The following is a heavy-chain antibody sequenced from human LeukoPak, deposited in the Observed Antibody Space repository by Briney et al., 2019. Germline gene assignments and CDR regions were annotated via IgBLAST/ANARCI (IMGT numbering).Heavy chain of an antibody. CDR2: IYDSGSA. Sequence: SETLSLTCTASGGSISNYYWNWIRQPPGKGLEWIGHIYDSGSANYNPSLKSRVTISVDTSKNQLSLKVTSVTAADTAVYYCAGLRYYGSGSYYNDFWGQGALVTVSS. CDR1: GGSISNYY. V-gene: IGHV4-59*08. CDR3: AGLRYYGSGSYYNDF. D-gene: IGHD3-10*01. J-gene: IGHJ4*02.